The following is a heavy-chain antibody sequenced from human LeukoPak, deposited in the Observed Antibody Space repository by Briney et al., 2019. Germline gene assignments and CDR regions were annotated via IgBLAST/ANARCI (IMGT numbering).Heavy chain of an antibody. CDR3: ASGPTRYSGGWLGGNWFDP. CDR2: MNPNSGNT. V-gene: IGHV1-8*01. J-gene: IGHJ5*02. CDR1: GYTFTSYD. Sequence: GASVKVSCKASGYTFTSYDINWVRQATGQGLEWMGWMNPNSGNTGYAQKFQGRVTMTRNTSINTAYMDLSSLRSEDTAVYYCASGPTRYSGGWLGGNWFDPWGQGTLVTVSS. D-gene: IGHD6-19*01.